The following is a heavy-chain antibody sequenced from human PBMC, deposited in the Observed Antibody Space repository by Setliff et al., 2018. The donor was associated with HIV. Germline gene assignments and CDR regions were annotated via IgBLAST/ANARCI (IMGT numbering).Heavy chain of an antibody. CDR3: TTGAVN. CDR1: GLTSSNSW. V-gene: IGHV3-7*01. Sequence: PGGSLRLSCAASGLTSSNSWMCWIRQVQGKGLEWVAHIKPDGSDTYYGDSVKGRFTISRDNAKNLMFLQMNNLRDEDSAVYYCTTGAVNWGQGILVTVSS. CDR2: IKPDGSDT. D-gene: IGHD6-19*01. J-gene: IGHJ4*02.